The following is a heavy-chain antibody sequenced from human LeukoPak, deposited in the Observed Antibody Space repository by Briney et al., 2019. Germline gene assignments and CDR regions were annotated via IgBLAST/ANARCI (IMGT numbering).Heavy chain of an antibody. J-gene: IGHJ4*02. V-gene: IGHV3-48*02. CDR2: TSTSSVTI. Sequence: HSGGSLRLSCAASGFTVSSNYMSWVRQAPGKGLEWVSYTSTSSVTIYHADSVRGRFTISRDNAKNSLYLQMNSLRDEDTAVYYCARGQVDFDYWGQGTLVTVSS. D-gene: IGHD5-12*01. CDR3: ARGQVDFDY. CDR1: GFTVSSNY.